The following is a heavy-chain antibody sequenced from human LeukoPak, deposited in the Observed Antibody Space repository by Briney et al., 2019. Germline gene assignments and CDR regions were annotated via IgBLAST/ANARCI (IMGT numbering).Heavy chain of an antibody. CDR2: INHSGST. CDR3: ARGDSSGYYDWFDY. V-gene: IGHV4-34*01. Sequence: PSETLSLTCAVYGGSFSGYYWSWIRQPPGKGLEWIGEINHSGSTNYNPSLKSRVTISVDTSKNQFSLKLSSVTAADTAVYYCARGDSSGYYDWFDYWGQGTLVTVSS. CDR1: GGSFSGYY. D-gene: IGHD3-22*01. J-gene: IGHJ4*02.